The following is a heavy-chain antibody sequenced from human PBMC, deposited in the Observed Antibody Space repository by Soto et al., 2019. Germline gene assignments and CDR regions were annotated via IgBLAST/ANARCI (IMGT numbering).Heavy chain of an antibody. D-gene: IGHD3-9*01. CDR2: IGTRDDI. CDR1: GFTFSNYA. Sequence: ELQLLESGGGLVQPGGSLRLSCAASGFTFSNYAMSWVRQAPGKGLEWVSAIGTRDDIFYADSVKGRFTISRDDSKNTLYLHMNSLRAEDTALYYCAKDLGCDWFHYDWFDPWGQGTLVTVSS. V-gene: IGHV3-23*01. J-gene: IGHJ5*02. CDR3: AKDLGCDWFHYDWFDP.